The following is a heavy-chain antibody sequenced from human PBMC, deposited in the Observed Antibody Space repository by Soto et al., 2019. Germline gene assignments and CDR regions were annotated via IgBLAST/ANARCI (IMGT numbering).Heavy chain of an antibody. D-gene: IGHD5-18*01. Sequence: QVQLVESGGGVVQPGRSLRLSCAASGFTFSSYGMHWVRQAPGKGLEWVAVISYDGSNKYYADSVKGRFTISRDNSKNTLYLQMNSLRAEDTAVYYCAKDAEFGYSYGNVPGDDWGQGTLVTVSS. CDR3: AKDAEFGYSYGNVPGDD. J-gene: IGHJ4*02. CDR1: GFTFSSYG. V-gene: IGHV3-30*18. CDR2: ISYDGSNK.